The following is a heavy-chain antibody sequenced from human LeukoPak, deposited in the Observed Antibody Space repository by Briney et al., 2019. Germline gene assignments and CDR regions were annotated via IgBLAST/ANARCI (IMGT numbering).Heavy chain of an antibody. V-gene: IGHV1-2*02. Sequence: ASVKVSCKASGYTFTGYYMHWVRQAPGQGLEWMGWINPNSGGTNYAQKFQGRVTMPRDTSISTAYMELSRLRSDDTAVYYCASLLRGRETDFDYWGQGTLVTVAS. J-gene: IGHJ4*02. CDR1: GYTFTGYY. CDR3: ASLLRGRETDFDY. D-gene: IGHD2/OR15-2a*01. CDR2: INPNSGGT.